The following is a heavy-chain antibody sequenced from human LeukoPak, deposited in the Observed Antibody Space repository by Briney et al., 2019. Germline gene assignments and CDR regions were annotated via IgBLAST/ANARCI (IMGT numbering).Heavy chain of an antibody. J-gene: IGHJ4*02. V-gene: IGHV3-21*01. Sequence: TGGSLRLSCAASGFTFSSYAMSWVRQAPGKGLEWVSSISSSSSYIYYADSVKGRFTISRDNAKNSLYLQMNSLRAEDTAVYYCARGYDFWSGYYVLNWGQGALVTVSS. CDR3: ARGYDFWSGYYVLN. CDR1: GFTFSSYA. D-gene: IGHD3-3*01. CDR2: ISSSSSYI.